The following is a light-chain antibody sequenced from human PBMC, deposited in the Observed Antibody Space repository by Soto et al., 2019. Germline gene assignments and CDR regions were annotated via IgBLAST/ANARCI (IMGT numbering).Light chain of an antibody. J-gene: IGKJ1*01. CDR1: QSIGVW. CDR3: QYYDNYSLT. CDR2: KTS. Sequence: DIQLTQSPSTLSASVGDRVTITCRASQSIGVWLTWYQQKPGKAPNFLIYKTSTLESGVPSRFSGSGSETEFTLTISSLQPDDFATYHCQYYDNYSLTFGQGTKVEMK. V-gene: IGKV1-5*03.